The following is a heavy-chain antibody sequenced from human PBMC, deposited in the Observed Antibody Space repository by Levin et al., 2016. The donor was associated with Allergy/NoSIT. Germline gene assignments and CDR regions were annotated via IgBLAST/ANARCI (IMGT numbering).Heavy chain of an antibody. CDR1: GASISSGDYY. D-gene: IGHD4-17*01. CDR2: IYYSGTT. J-gene: IGHJ2*01. Sequence: SETLSLTCSVSGASISSGDYYWSWIRQPPGKGLEWIGYIYYSGTTFYNPSLKSRVTISLDTSKNQLSLKLNSLTAADTAVYHCARVTMTALFRYFDLWGRGTLVTVSS. CDR3: ARVTMTALFRYFDL. V-gene: IGHV4-30-4*01.